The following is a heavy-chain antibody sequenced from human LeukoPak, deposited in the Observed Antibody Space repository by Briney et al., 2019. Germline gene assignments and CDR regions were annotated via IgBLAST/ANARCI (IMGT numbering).Heavy chain of an antibody. D-gene: IGHD1-26*01. V-gene: IGHV4-34*01. CDR3: AKSGGYGLIDY. CDR1: GGSFSGNY. CDR2: INHSGST. Sequence: SETLSLTCAVYGGSFSGNYWSWIRQPPGKGLEWIGEINHSGSTNYNPSLKSRVTISVDTSKNQFSLKLSSVTAADTAMYYCAKSGGYGLIDYWGQGTLVTVSS. J-gene: IGHJ4*02.